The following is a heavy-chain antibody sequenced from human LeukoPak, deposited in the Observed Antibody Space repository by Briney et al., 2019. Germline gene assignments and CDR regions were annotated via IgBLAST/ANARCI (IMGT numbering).Heavy chain of an antibody. CDR3: AREAGRYSSNIDWFDP. CDR1: GFTFRSHT. D-gene: IGHD6-13*01. J-gene: IGHJ5*02. CDR2: ISSNAAYI. V-gene: IGHV3-21*01. Sequence: PGGSLRLSCAASGFTFRSHTMNWVRQAPGKGLQWVSSISSNAAYIYYADSLKGRFTISRDNAKNSLYLQMNSLRAEDTAVYYCAREAGRYSSNIDWFDPWGQGTLVTVSS.